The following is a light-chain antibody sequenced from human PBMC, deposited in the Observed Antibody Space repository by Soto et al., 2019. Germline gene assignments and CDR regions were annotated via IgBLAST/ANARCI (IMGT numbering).Light chain of an antibody. Sequence: QSVLTQPPSVSAAPGQKVTISCSGSSSNIGGNSVSWYQQLPGTAPKLLIYDDNKRLSGIPDRFSGSKSGTSATLGITGFQTGDEADHYCGSWDSSLSAYVFGTGTKVTVL. CDR1: SSNIGGNS. J-gene: IGLJ1*01. CDR2: DDN. CDR3: GSWDSSLSAYV. V-gene: IGLV1-51*01.